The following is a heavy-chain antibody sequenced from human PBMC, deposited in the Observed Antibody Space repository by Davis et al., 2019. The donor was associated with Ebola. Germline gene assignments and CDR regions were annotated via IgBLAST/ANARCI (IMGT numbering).Heavy chain of an antibody. J-gene: IGHJ4*02. CDR3: TRLLRSSSSSL. D-gene: IGHD6-13*01. CDR2: IKQDGSEK. V-gene: IGHV3-7*03. Sequence: GESLKISCAASGFTFSSYWMSWVRQAPGKGLEWVANIKQDGSEKSYVDSVKGRFTISRDNAKNSLYLQLNNLRSEDTAVYHCTRLLRSSSSSLWGQGTLVTVSS. CDR1: GFTFSSYW.